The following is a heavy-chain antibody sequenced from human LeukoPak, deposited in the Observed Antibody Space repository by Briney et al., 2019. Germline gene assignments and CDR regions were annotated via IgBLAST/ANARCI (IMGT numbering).Heavy chain of an antibody. D-gene: IGHD3-22*01. Sequence: ASVKVSCKASGGTFSSYAISWVRQAPGQGLEWMGGIIPIFGTANYAQKFQGRVTITADESTSTAYMELSSLRSEDTAVYYCARVPRITMIVVAVDAFDIWGQGTMVTVSS. V-gene: IGHV1-69*13. CDR1: GGTFSSYA. CDR3: ARVPRITMIVVAVDAFDI. CDR2: IIPIFGTA. J-gene: IGHJ3*02.